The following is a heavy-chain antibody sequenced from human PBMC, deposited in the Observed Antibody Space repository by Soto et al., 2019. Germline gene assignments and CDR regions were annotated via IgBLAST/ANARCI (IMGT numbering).Heavy chain of an antibody. J-gene: IGHJ4*02. D-gene: IGHD3-10*01. CDR2: INHSGST. CDR3: ARVLTLGFGELLPTGYFDY. V-gene: IGHV4-34*01. Sequence: SETLSLTCAVYGGSFSGYYWSWIRQPPGKGLEWIGEINHSGSTNYNPSLKSRVTISVDTSKNQFSLKLSSVTAADTAVYYCARVLTLGFGELLPTGYFDYWGQGTLVTVSS. CDR1: GGSFSGYY.